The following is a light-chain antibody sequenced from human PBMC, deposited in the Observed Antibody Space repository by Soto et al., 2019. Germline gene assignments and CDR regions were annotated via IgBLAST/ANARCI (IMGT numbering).Light chain of an antibody. J-gene: IGLJ1*01. CDR1: SSDVGGYNY. V-gene: IGLV2-11*01. CDR3: CSYAGSSYV. Sequence: QSALTQPPSVSGSPGQSVAISCTGTSSDVGGYNYVSWYQQHPGKAPKFMIYDVTKRPSGVPDRFSGSKSGNTASLTISGLQAGDEADYYCCSYAGSSYVFGTGTKVTVL. CDR2: DVT.